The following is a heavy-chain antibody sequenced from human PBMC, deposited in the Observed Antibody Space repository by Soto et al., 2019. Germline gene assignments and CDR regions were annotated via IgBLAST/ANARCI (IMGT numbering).Heavy chain of an antibody. CDR1: GFTFSDYY. J-gene: IGHJ4*02. V-gene: IGHV3-11*01. Sequence: GGSLRLSCAASGFTFSDYYMSWIRQAPGKGLEWVSYISSSGSTIYYADSVKGRFTISRDNAKNSLYLQMNSLRAEDTAVYYCARAPYYDSSGYYYIMGGYFDYWGQGTLVTVSS. CDR3: ARAPYYDSSGYYYIMGGYFDY. CDR2: ISSSGSTI. D-gene: IGHD3-22*01.